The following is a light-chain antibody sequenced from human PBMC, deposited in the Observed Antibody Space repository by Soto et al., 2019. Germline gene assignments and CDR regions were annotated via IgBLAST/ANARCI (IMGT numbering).Light chain of an antibody. CDR3: SSYSASGTLVL. CDR1: SSEVGGYNY. V-gene: IGLV2-14*01. CDR2: EVS. Sequence: QSVLTQPASVAGSPGQSITLSCTGTSSEVGGYNYVTWYQQHSGKAPKDLIHEVSYRPSGVSNRFSGSKSGNTASLTISGIQAEEEAHYYCSSYSASGTLVLFGGGTKLTVL. J-gene: IGLJ2*01.